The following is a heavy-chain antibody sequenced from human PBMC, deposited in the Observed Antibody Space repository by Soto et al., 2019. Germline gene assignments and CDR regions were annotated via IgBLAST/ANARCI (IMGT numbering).Heavy chain of an antibody. D-gene: IGHD6-13*01. Sequence: PSETLSLTCAVYGGSFSGYYWSWIRQPPGKGLEWIGEINHSGSTNYNPSLKSRVTISVDTSKNQFSLKLSSVTAADTAVYYCASGGYSSSWYVGNWFDPWGQGTLVTVSS. CDR1: GGSFSGYY. CDR3: ASGGYSSSWYVGNWFDP. V-gene: IGHV4-34*01. J-gene: IGHJ5*02. CDR2: INHSGST.